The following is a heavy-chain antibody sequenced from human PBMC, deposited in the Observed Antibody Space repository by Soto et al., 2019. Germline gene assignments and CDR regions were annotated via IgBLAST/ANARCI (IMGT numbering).Heavy chain of an antibody. CDR1: GYAFPRDY. CDR3: ARDPISGSPLKGAFDT. J-gene: IGHJ3*02. D-gene: IGHD1-26*01. Sequence: ASVKGSFKAAGYAFPRDYMHWVRHAPGQGPEWMGIINPSGSSPSYAQKFQGRLTLTSDTSTSTVYMELNSLTSDDTAVYYCARDPISGSPLKGAFDTRGQGTLVTVSS. V-gene: IGHV1-46*01. CDR2: INPSGSSP.